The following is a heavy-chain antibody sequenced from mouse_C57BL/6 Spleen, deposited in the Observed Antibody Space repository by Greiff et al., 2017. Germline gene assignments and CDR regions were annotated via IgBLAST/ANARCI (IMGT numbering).Heavy chain of an antibody. J-gene: IGHJ4*01. CDR3: ARPVGYYYAMDY. CDR2: ISSGSSTI. Sequence: EVQLVESGGGLVKPGGSLKLSCAASGFTFSDYGMHWVRQAPEKGLEWVAYISSGSSTIYYADTVKGRFTITRDNAKNTLFLQMTSLRSEDTAMYYCARPVGYYYAMDYWGQGTSVTVSS. CDR1: GFTFSDYG. V-gene: IGHV5-17*01.